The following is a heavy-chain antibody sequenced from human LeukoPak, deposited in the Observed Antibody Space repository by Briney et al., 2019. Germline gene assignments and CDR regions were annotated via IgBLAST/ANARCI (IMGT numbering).Heavy chain of an antibody. J-gene: IGHJ6*02. CDR2: IYWNDDK. V-gene: IGHV2-5*01. D-gene: IGHD2-15*01. CDR3: ARSGMPYCSGGSCYSEGMDV. Sequence: SGPTLVNPTQTLTLICTFSGISLSTSGVGVGWIRQPPGKALEWLALIYWNDDKRYSPSLKSRLTIAKVTSKNQVVLTMTNMDPVDTATYYCARSGMPYCSGGSCYSEGMDVWGQGTTVTVSS. CDR1: GISLSTSGVG.